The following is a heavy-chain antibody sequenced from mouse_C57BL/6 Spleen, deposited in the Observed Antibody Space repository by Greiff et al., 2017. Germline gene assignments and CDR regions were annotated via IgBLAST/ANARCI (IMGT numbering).Heavy chain of an antibody. V-gene: IGHV1-50*01. CDR2: IDPSDSNT. J-gene: IGHJ2*01. Sequence: QVQLQQPGAELVKPGASVTLSCKASGYTFTSYWMQWVKQRPGQGLEWIGEIDPSDSNTNYNQKFKGKATLTVDTSSSTAYMQRSSLTAEDSAGYYCARFYWDYWGQGTTLTVSS. CDR1: GYTFTSYW. CDR3: ARFYWDY.